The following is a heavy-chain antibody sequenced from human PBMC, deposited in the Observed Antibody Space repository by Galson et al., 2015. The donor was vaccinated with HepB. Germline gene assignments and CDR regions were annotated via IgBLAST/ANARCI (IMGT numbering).Heavy chain of an antibody. V-gene: IGHV3-23*01. CDR3: AKVLYYDFWSGYWTPAQKKHNWFDP. Sequence: SLRLSCAASGFTFSSYAMSWVRQAPGKGLEWVSAISGSGGSTYYADSVKGRFTISRDNSKNTLYLQMNSLRAEDTAVYYCAKVLYYDFWSGYWTPAQKKHNWFDPWGQGTLVTVSS. D-gene: IGHD3-3*01. J-gene: IGHJ5*02. CDR1: GFTFSSYA. CDR2: ISGSGGST.